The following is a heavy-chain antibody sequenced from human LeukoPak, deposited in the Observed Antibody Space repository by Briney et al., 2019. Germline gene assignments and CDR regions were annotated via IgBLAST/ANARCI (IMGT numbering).Heavy chain of an antibody. CDR3: AKAGYYGSGTYYGVDAFDI. CDR2: ISGGST. D-gene: IGHD3-10*01. V-gene: IGHV3-23*01. J-gene: IGHJ3*02. CDR1: GFTFSSYA. Sequence: GGSLRLSCAAPGFTFSSYAMNWVRQAPGKGLEWVSTISGGSTYYADSVKGRFTISRDNSKNTLYLQMNSLRAEDTAVYYCAKAGYYGSGTYYGVDAFDIWGQGTMVTVSS.